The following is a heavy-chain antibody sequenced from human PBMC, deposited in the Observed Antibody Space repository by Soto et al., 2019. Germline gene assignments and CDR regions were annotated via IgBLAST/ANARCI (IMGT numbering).Heavy chain of an antibody. D-gene: IGHD2-15*01. J-gene: IGHJ6*02. CDR2: INPNTGGT. CDR1: GYTFTGYY. CDR3: ARGGEMRWSTVYYYGMDV. Sequence: QVQLVQSGAEVKKPGASVKVSCKASGYTFTGYYMHWVRQAPGQGLEWMGWINPNTGGTNYAQKFQGWVTMTRDTSISTAYMELSRLRSDDTAVYYCARGGEMRWSTVYYYGMDVWGQGTTVTVSS. V-gene: IGHV1-2*04.